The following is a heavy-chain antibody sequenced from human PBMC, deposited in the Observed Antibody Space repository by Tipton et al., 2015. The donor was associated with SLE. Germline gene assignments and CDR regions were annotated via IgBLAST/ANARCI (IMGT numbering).Heavy chain of an antibody. V-gene: IGHV3-48*03. D-gene: IGHD7-27*01. CDR3: AANWGRRAFDI. J-gene: IGHJ3*02. Sequence: GSLRLSCAASGFTFSSYEMNWVRQAPGKGLEGVSYISSSGSTIYYADSVKGRFTISRDNAKNSLYLQMNSLRAEDTAVYYCAANWGRRAFDIWGQGTMVTVPS. CDR1: GFTFSSYE. CDR2: ISSSGSTI.